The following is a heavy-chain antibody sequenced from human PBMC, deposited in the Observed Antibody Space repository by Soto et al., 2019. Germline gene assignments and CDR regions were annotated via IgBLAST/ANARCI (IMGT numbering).Heavy chain of an antibody. V-gene: IGHV1-69*10. CDR1: GGTFSSYA. D-gene: IGHD5-12*01. CDR2: IIPINGET. Sequence: SVKVSCKASGGTFSSYAISWVRQAPGQRLEWMGWIIPINGETMYAQKFLGRVSNTRDTSATTAYMELSSLTSEDTAVYYCARGPSSGCFDSWGQGTLVTVSS. CDR3: ARGPSSGCFDS. J-gene: IGHJ4*02.